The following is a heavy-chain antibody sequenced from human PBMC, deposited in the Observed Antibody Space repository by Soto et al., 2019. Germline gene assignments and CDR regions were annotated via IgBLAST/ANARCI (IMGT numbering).Heavy chain of an antibody. CDR3: TTDPSDYGGNSGSSDY. V-gene: IGHV3-15*07. J-gene: IGHJ4*02. CDR1: GFTFSNAW. D-gene: IGHD4-17*01. CDR2: IKSKTDGGTT. Sequence: GGSLRLSCAASGFTFSNAWMNWVRQAPGKGLEWVGRIKSKTDGGTTDYAAPVKGRVTISRDDSKNTLYLQMTSLKTEDTAVYYCTTDPSDYGGNSGSSDYWGQGTLVTVSS.